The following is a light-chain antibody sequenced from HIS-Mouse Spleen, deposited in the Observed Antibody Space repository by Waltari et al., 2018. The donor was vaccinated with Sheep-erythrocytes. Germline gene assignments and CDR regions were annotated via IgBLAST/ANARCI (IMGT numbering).Light chain of an antibody. CDR1: TSDVVGYKD. Sequence: QSALTQPRSVAGPPGQSVTLSCTRTTSDVVGYKDASRYQKHPGKAPKLMIYDVSKRPSGVPDRFSGYKSGNTASLTISGLQAEDEADYYCCSYAGSYNHVFATGTKVTVL. CDR2: DVS. J-gene: IGLJ1*01. V-gene: IGLV2-11*01. CDR3: CSYAGSYNHV.